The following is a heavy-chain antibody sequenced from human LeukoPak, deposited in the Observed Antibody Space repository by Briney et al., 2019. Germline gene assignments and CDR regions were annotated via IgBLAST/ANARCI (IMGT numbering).Heavy chain of an antibody. CDR1: GFTFSSYG. J-gene: IGHJ4*02. Sequence: PGRSLRLSCAASGFTFSSYGMHWVRQAPGKGLEWVAAISYDGSNKYYADSVKGRFTISRGNSKNTLDLQMNSLRAEDTAVYYCAKVLGAAASPNYFDYWGQGALVTVSS. D-gene: IGHD6-13*01. CDR2: ISYDGSNK. CDR3: AKVLGAAASPNYFDY. V-gene: IGHV3-30*18.